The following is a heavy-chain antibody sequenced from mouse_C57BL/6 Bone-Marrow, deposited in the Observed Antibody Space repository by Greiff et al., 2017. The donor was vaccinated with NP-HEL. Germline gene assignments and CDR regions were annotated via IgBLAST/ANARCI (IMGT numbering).Heavy chain of an antibody. J-gene: IGHJ1*03. Sequence: QVQLQQSGAELVRPGTSVKMSCKASGYTFTNYWIGWAKQRPGHGLEWIGDIYPGGGYTNYNEKFKGKATLTADKSSSTAYMQFSSLTSEDSAIYYCARWGYYYGSSPWYFDVWGTGTTVTVSS. V-gene: IGHV1-63*01. D-gene: IGHD1-1*01. CDR2: IYPGGGYT. CDR3: ARWGYYYGSSPWYFDV. CDR1: GYTFTNYW.